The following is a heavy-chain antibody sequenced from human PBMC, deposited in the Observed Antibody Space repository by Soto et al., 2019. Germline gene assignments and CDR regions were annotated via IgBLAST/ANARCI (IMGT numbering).Heavy chain of an antibody. Sequence: QVQLVESGGGVVQPGRSLRLSCAASGFTFSSYGMHWVRQAPGKGLEWVAVIWYDGSNKYYADSVKGRFTISRDNSKNTLYLQMNSLRAEDTAVYYCARDGRLGYDWEYYWGQGTLVTVSS. CDR3: ARDGRLGYDWEYY. J-gene: IGHJ4*02. CDR2: IWYDGSNK. V-gene: IGHV3-33*01. D-gene: IGHD5-12*01. CDR1: GFTFSSYG.